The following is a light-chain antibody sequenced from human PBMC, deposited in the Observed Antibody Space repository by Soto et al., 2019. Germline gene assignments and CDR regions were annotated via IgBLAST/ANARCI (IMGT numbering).Light chain of an antibody. CDR3: SSYTSSSPHVV. CDR1: ISDVGGYNY. CDR2: DVS. V-gene: IGLV2-14*01. J-gene: IGLJ2*01. Sequence: QSALTQPASVSGSPGQSITISCTGTISDVGGYNYVSWYQQHPGKAPKLMIYDVSNRPSGVSNRFSGSKSGNTASLTISGLQAEDEADYYCSSYTSSSPHVVFGGGTKLTVL.